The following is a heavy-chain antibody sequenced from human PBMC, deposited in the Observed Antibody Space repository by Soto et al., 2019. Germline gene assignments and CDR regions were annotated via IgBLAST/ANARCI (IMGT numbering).Heavy chain of an antibody. CDR3: ATRSPAFDY. CDR1: GYTLTSYG. V-gene: IGHV1-18*01. CDR2: ITTDKGKT. Sequence: QVQLVQSGPEVKKPGASVKVSCKTSGYTLTSYGISWVRQAPGQGLEWMGWITTDKGKTTYAQKFQGRVTMTTDTSTRTAYMELRSLRSDDTAVYYCATRSPAFDYWGQGTLVTVSS. J-gene: IGHJ4*02.